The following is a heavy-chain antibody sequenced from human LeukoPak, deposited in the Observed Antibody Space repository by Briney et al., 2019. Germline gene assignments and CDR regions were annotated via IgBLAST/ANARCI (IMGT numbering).Heavy chain of an antibody. V-gene: IGHV3-23*01. J-gene: IGHJ3*02. CDR2: ISGSGGST. D-gene: IGHD3-22*01. CDR3: AKSIGYYDSSGYYLDAFDI. Sequence: GGSLRLSCAASGFTFSNYGMSWVRQAPGKGLEWVSAISGSGGSTYYADSVKGRFTISRDNSKNTLYLQMNSLRAEDTAVYYCAKSIGYYDSSGYYLDAFDIWGQGTMVTVSS. CDR1: GFTFSNYG.